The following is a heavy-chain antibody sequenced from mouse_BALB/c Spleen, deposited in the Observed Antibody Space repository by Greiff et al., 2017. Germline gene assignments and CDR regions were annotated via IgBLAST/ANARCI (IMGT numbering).Heavy chain of an antibody. Sequence: DVKLQESGPGLVKPSQSLSLTCSVTGYSITSGYYWNWIRQFPGNKLEWMGYISYDGSNNYNPSLKNRISITRDTSKNQFFLKLNSVTTEDTATYYCAADGYYGRFAYWGQGTLVTVSA. D-gene: IGHD2-3*01. CDR3: AADGYYGRFAY. CDR2: ISYDGSN. J-gene: IGHJ3*01. CDR1: GYSITSGYY. V-gene: IGHV3-6*02.